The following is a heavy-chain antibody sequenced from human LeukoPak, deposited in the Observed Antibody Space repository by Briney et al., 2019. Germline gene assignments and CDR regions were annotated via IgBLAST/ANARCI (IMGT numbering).Heavy chain of an antibody. V-gene: IGHV1-2*04. Sequence: ASVKVSCKASGYTFTGYYMHWVRQAPGQGLEWMGWINPNSGGTNYAQKFQGWVTMTRDTSISTAYMELSRLRSDDTAVYYCARVGVRYFDWLGDYGMDVWGQGTTVTVSS. J-gene: IGHJ6*02. CDR2: INPNSGGT. D-gene: IGHD3-9*01. CDR1: GYTFTGYY. CDR3: ARVGVRYFDWLGDYGMDV.